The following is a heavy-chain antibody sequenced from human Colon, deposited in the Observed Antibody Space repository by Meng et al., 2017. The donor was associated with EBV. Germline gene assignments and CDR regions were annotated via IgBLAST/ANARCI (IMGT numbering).Heavy chain of an antibody. CDR2: IYHGGTT. CDR3: ARGPYCGGDCYWFDP. Sequence: HLSLQESDSGLVQPSQSLSLTCAVSGDSISSGDYSWSWIRQPPGQGLEWIGYIYHGGTTYNTSLKSRVTISVDNSKNQFSLRLTSVTAADTAVYYCARGPYCGGDCYWFDPWGQGTLVTVSS. J-gene: IGHJ5*02. V-gene: IGHV4-30-2*01. CDR1: GDSISSGDYS. D-gene: IGHD2-21*02.